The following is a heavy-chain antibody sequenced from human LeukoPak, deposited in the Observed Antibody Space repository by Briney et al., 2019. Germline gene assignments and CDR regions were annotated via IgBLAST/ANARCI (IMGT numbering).Heavy chain of an antibody. CDR2: INHSGST. V-gene: IGHV4-34*01. D-gene: IGHD3-10*01. J-gene: IGHJ4*02. CDR1: GGSFSGYY. Sequence: SETLSLTCAVYGGSFSGYYWSWIRQPPGKGLEWIGEINHSGSTNYNPSLKSRVTISVDTSKNQFSLKLSSVTAADTAVYYCARGHSGFGSYYLYYFDYWGQGTLVTVSS. CDR3: ARGHSGFGSYYLYYFDY.